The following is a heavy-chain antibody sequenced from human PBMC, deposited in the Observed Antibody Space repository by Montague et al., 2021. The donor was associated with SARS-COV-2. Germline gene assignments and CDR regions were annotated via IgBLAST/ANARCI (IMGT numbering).Heavy chain of an antibody. Sequence: TLSLTGTVSGGSISSGSYYWSWIRQPAGKGLEWIGRIYTSGSTNYNPSLKSRVTISVDTSKNKFSLKLSSVTAADTAVYYCARVVGFDFDYWGQGTLVTVSS. CDR1: GGSISSGSYY. CDR3: ARVVGFDFDY. CDR2: IYTSGST. V-gene: IGHV4-61*02. D-gene: IGHD2-21*01. J-gene: IGHJ4*02.